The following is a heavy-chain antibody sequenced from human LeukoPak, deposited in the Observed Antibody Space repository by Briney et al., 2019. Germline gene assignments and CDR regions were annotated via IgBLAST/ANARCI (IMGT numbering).Heavy chain of an antibody. Sequence: GGSLRLSCSASGFTFGTYAMSWVRQAPGKGLEWVSAISDDGSTFYAASVRGRFIVSRDNSKNTLYLQMSSLRAEETALYYGARDFGDLDAFDVWGQGTMVTVSS. D-gene: IGHD4-17*01. CDR3: ARDFGDLDAFDV. CDR1: GFTFGTYA. CDR2: ISDDGST. J-gene: IGHJ3*01. V-gene: IGHV3-23*01.